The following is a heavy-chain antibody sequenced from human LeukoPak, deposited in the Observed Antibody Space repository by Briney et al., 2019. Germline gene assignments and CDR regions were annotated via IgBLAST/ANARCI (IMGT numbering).Heavy chain of an antibody. CDR1: GFTFSSYA. CDR2: ITNNGGST. CDR3: AKGTGGAVALIDY. J-gene: IGHJ4*02. Sequence: PGGSLRLSCTASGFTFSSYAMYWVRQAPGKGLEFVSTITNNGGSTYYANSVKGRFTISRDNSKNTLYLQMGSLRGEDMAVYYCAKGTGGAVALIDYWGQGTLVTVSS. D-gene: IGHD6-19*01. V-gene: IGHV3-64*01.